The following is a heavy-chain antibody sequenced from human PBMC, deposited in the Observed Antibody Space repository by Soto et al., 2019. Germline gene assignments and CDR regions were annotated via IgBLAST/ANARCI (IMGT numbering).Heavy chain of an antibody. D-gene: IGHD2-21*02. J-gene: IGHJ6*03. CDR1: GFTFSSYA. CDR3: AKVPYDSLSRSYYYMDV. CDR2: ISGSGGGT. V-gene: IGHV3-23*01. Sequence: GGSLRLSCAASGFTFSSYAMSWVRQAPGKGLEWVSAISGSGGGTYYADSVKGRFTISRDNSKNTLYLQMNSLRAEDTAVYYCAKVPYDSLSRSYYYMDVWGKGTTVTVSS.